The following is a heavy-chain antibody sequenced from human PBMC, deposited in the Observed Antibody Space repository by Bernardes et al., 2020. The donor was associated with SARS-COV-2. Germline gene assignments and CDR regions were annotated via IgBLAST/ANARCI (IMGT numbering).Heavy chain of an antibody. V-gene: IGHV1-2*02. Sequence: ASVKVSCKASGYTFTGYFMQWVRQAPGQGLEWMGWINPNSGGTNYAQKFQGRVTMTRDTSISTAYMELSRLRSDDTAVYYCARERYFDILTGYTYYYGMDVWGQGTTVTVSS. CDR2: INPNSGGT. CDR1: GYTFTGYF. CDR3: ARERYFDILTGYTYYYGMDV. D-gene: IGHD3-9*01. J-gene: IGHJ6*02.